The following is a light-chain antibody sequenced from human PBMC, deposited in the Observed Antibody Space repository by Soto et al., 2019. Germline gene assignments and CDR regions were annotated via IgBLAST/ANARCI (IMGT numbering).Light chain of an antibody. CDR1: QSVSSY. Sequence: DIQLTQSPSSLSASVGDRVTITCRASQSVSSYLNWYQQKPGTAPKLLIYAASTLHTGVPSRFSGRGSGTDFTLTISSLQPEDFATYYCQQTYSTLKTFGRGTKVDIK. J-gene: IGKJ1*01. CDR3: QQTYSTLKT. V-gene: IGKV1-39*01. CDR2: AAS.